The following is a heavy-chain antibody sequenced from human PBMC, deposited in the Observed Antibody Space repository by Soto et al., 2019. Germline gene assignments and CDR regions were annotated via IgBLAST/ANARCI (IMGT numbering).Heavy chain of an antibody. D-gene: IGHD6-19*01. CDR2: LSGSGTST. J-gene: IGHJ4*02. V-gene: IGHV3-23*01. Sequence: VGSLRLSCAASGFSFVNYAMNWVRQAPGKGLEWVSGLSGSGTSTYYADSVKGRFTISRDNSRDTLFLQMNSLTADDTAVYYCAKATTNGGWFNPFDSWGQGALVTVSS. CDR3: AKATTNGGWFNPFDS. CDR1: GFSFVNYA.